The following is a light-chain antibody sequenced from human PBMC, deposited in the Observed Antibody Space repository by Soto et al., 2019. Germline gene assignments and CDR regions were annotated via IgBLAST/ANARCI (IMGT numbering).Light chain of an antibody. CDR2: DVS. CDR1: SSDVGGYNY. J-gene: IGLJ1*01. Sequence: QSVLTQPASVSGSPGQSITISCTGTSSDVGGYNYVSWYQHHPGKAPKLIIYDVSNRPSGVSNRFSGSRSGNTASLSLTISGLQAEDEADYYCASYTSSTTCVFGTGTKVTVL. CDR3: ASYTSSTTCV. V-gene: IGLV2-14*01.